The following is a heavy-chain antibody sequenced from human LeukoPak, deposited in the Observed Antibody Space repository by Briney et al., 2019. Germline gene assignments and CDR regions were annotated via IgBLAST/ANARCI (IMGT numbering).Heavy chain of an antibody. Sequence: PSETLSLTCRVDGESFGGYYWIWIRQPPGKGLEWIGEINHSGSRNYNPSLKSRVTLSVDTSKSQFSLKVTSVTAADTAMYYCARGQFWRGSEIRVWGQGTLVTVSS. CDR1: GESFGGYY. CDR3: ARGQFWRGSEIRV. CDR2: INHSGSR. V-gene: IGHV4-34*01. J-gene: IGHJ4*02. D-gene: IGHD1-26*01.